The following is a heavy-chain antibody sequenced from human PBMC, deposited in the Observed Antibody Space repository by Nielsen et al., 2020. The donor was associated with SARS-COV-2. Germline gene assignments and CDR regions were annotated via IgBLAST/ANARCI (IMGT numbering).Heavy chain of an antibody. J-gene: IGHJ6*02. D-gene: IGHD1-7*01. V-gene: IGHV3-23*03. Sequence: GGSLRLSCAASGFTFSSYAMSWVRQAPGKGLEWVSVIYSGGSSAYYADSVKGRFTISRDNSKNTLYLQMNSLRAEDTAVYYCGRGGWNYPLNGMDVWGQGTTVTVSS. CDR2: IYSGGSSA. CDR3: GRGGWNYPLNGMDV. CDR1: GFTFSSYA.